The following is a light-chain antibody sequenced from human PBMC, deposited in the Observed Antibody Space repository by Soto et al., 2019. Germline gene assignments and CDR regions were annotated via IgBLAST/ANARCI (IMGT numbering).Light chain of an antibody. CDR3: HQFGSSPPRIT. CDR2: GPS. V-gene: IGKV3-20*01. J-gene: IGKJ5*01. CDR1: QSVSSSY. Sequence: EFVLTQSPGTLSLSPGERATLSCRASQSVSSSYIAWYQQKPGQAPRLLIYGPSSRATGIPDRFSGSGSGTDFTLTISRLESEDFAVYYCHQFGSSPPRITVGQVTRLEI.